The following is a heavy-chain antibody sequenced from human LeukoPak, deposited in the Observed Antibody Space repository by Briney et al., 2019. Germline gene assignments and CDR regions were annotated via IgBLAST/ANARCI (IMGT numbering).Heavy chain of an antibody. CDR3: RQQLVMEDY. V-gene: IGHV1-46*01. D-gene: IGHD6-13*01. CDR1: GYTFTNYY. Sequence: ASVKVSCKASGYTFTNYYMHWVRQAPGQGLGWMGIINPSGGYTTYAQKFQGRVTMTRDMSTSTVYMELSSLRSEDTAIYYGRQQLVMEDYWGQGTLVTVSS. CDR2: INPSGGYT. J-gene: IGHJ4*02.